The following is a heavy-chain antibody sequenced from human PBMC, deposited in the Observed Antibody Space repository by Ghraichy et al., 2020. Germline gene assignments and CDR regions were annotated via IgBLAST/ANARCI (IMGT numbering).Heavy chain of an antibody. CDR1: GLTFSNAW. CDR3: AWVRGGY. D-gene: IGHD3-10*01. J-gene: IGHJ4*02. V-gene: IGHV3-15*01. CDR2: NYINTDGETT. Sequence: GGSLRLSCAASGLTFSNAWMYWVRQAPGKGLEWVGRNYINTDGETTDYAAPVKGRFTISRDDSKNTLFLQMNSLKTEDTAVYYCAWVRGGYWGQGTLVTVSS.